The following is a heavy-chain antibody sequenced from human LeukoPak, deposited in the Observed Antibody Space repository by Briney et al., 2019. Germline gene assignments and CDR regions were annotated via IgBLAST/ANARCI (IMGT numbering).Heavy chain of an antibody. CDR3: ARLGDGPHDDY. V-gene: IGHV4-59*08. J-gene: IGHJ4*02. CDR2: IYSGGTT. Sequence: SETLSLTCTVSGGSINGLYWSWIRRPPGKGLEWIGYIYSGGTTNYNPSLKSRVTISVDTSNNQFSLKLTSGTAADTAVYYCARLGDGPHDDYWGQGTLVTVSS. CDR1: GGSINGLY. D-gene: IGHD1-14*01.